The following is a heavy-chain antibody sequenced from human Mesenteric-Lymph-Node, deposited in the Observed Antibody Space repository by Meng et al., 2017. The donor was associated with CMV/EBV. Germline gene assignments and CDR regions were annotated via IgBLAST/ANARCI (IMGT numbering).Heavy chain of an antibody. CDR1: GFIFSNYG. CDR3: ARGLYLDV. D-gene: IGHD2-15*01. Sequence: GGSLRLSCAASGFIFSNYGMNWVRQAPGKGLEWVSYISSSSSYIYYADSVEGRFTISRDNSKNTLYFQMNSLRAEDTAVYYCARGLYLDVWGQGTTVTVSS. CDR2: ISSSSSYI. J-gene: IGHJ6*02. V-gene: IGHV3-21*04.